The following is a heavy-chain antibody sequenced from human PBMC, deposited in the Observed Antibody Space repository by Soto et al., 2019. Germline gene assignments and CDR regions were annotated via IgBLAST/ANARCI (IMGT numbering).Heavy chain of an antibody. V-gene: IGHV3-74*01. CDR3: ACVGVCEYRVVF. J-gene: IGHJ4*02. Sequence: EVQLVESGGGLVQPGGSLRLSCAASGFTFSNYWMHWVRQAPGKGLVWVSRINPDGRTTSYADSVKGRFTISGDDAQQTRFLDMSRQRVEDTAVYYCACVGVCEYRVVFWGKGTLV. D-gene: IGHD6-6*01. CDR1: GFTFSNYW. CDR2: INPDGRTT.